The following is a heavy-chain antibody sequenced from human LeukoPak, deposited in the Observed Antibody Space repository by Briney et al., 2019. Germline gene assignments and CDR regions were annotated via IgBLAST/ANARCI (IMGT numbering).Heavy chain of an antibody. D-gene: IGHD4-23*01. CDR2: INPNSGGT. J-gene: IGHJ4*02. Sequence: ASVKVSCKASGYTFTDYYMHWVRQAPGQGLEWMGWINPNSGGTTYAQKFQGRVTMTGDTSISTAYMELSRLTSDDTAVYYCARDSYGGDYWGQGTLVTVSS. V-gene: IGHV1-2*02. CDR1: GYTFTDYY. CDR3: ARDSYGGDY.